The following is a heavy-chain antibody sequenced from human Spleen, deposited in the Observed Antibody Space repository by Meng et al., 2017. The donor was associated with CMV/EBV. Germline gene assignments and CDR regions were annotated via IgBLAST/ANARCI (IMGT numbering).Heavy chain of an antibody. CDR3: ARSGSTTSQQPGYFDL. D-gene: IGHD2-2*01. CDR1: GSTLSHYW. CDR2: INPSGGST. J-gene: IGHJ2*01. Sequence: GSTLSHYWMPWVRQAPGQGLEWVGIINPSGGSTTYAQKFQGRVVLTRDTSTSTVYMDLSSLRSEDRAVYYCARSGSTTSQQPGYFDLWGRGTLVTVSS. V-gene: IGHV1-46*01.